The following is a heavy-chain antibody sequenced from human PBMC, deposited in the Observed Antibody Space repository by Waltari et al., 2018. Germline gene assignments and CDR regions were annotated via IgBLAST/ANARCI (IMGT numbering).Heavy chain of an antibody. J-gene: IGHJ4*02. Sequence: EVQLVESGGGLVQPGGSLKLSCAASGFTFSGSAIHWVRQASGKGLEWVGRIRSKAHNYATAYAASVQGRVTISRDDSKSTSYLQMNSLKTEDTAVYYCTMGKASAGADYWGQVTLVTVSS. CDR1: GFTFSGSA. V-gene: IGHV3-73*01. CDR2: IRSKAHNYAT. D-gene: IGHD6-13*01. CDR3: TMGKASAGADY.